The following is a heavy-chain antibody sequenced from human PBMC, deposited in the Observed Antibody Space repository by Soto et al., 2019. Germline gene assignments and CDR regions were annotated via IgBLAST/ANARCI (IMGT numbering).Heavy chain of an antibody. CDR1: GFTFSGSA. CDR2: VRSKANSYAT. V-gene: IGHV3-73*02. J-gene: IGHJ4*02. Sequence: EVQLVESGGGLVQPGGSLKLSCAASGFTFSGSAMHWVRQASGKGLEWVGRVRSKANSYATAYAASVKARVTISRDESNNTAYLQMNSLKTDDTAVYYCTRHDYGDYLYYFDYWGQGTLVTVSS. D-gene: IGHD4-17*01. CDR3: TRHDYGDYLYYFDY.